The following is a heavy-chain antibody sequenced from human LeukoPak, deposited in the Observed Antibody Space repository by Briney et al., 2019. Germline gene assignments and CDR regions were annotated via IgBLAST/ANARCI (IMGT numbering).Heavy chain of an antibody. CDR3: ARDGGVVPAALDY. D-gene: IGHD2-2*01. J-gene: IGHJ4*02. CDR2: ISSSSSYI. Sequence: GGSLRLSWAASGFTFSSYSINWVRQAPGEGLEWVSSISSSSSYIYYADSVKGRFTISRDNAKNSLYLQMNSLRAEDTAVYYCARDGGVVPAALDYWGQGTLVTVSS. V-gene: IGHV3-21*01. CDR1: GFTFSSYS.